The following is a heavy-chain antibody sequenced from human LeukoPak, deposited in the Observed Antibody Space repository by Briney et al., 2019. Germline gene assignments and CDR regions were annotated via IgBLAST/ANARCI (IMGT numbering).Heavy chain of an antibody. CDR1: GFTFSSYA. D-gene: IGHD3-9*01. CDR2: ISYDGSNK. CDR3: AKSVGSETYYDILTGHSYYFDY. Sequence: GRSLRLSCAASGFTFSSYAMHWVRQAPGKGLEWVAVISYDGSNKYYADSVKGRFTISRDNSKNTLYMQMSSLRAEDTAVHYCAKSVGSETYYDILTGHSYYFDYWGQGTLVTVSS. J-gene: IGHJ4*02. V-gene: IGHV3-30*04.